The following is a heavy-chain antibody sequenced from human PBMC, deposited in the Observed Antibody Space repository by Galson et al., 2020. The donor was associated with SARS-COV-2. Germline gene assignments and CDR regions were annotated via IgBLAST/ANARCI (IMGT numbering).Heavy chain of an antibody. J-gene: IGHJ5*01. Sequence: ASVKVSCKASGYNFITHGISWLRQAPGHAPEWMGWIATYNGVPNYNERFQGRVTMTTDRSSTTAYMELRSLTSDDTAVYYCARASSGGRGWFDSWGQGTLVTVSS. CDR3: ARASSGGRGWFDS. CDR2: IATYNGVP. CDR1: GYNFITHG. D-gene: IGHD3-16*01. V-gene: IGHV1-18*04.